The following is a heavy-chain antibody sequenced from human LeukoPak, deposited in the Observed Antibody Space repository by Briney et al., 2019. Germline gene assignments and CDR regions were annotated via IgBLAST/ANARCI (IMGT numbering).Heavy chain of an antibody. CDR1: GFSLNTGGVG. CDR2: IYWNDDK. CDR3: AHKLDYSGLDY. V-gene: IGHV2-5*01. J-gene: IGHJ4*02. D-gene: IGHD4-23*01. Sequence: SGPTLVNPTQTLTLTCTFSGFSLNTGGVGGGGGVGWVRQPPGTALEWLALIYWNDDKRYSPSLKDRLTITKDTSKNQVVLTMAGMDPVDTATYYCAHKLDYSGLDYWGQGTLVTVSS.